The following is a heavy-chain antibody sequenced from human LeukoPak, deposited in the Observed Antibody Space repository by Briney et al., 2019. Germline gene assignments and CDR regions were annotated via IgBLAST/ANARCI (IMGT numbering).Heavy chain of an antibody. CDR1: GFPFTTYW. CDR2: IYPDDSDT. J-gene: IGHJ3*02. V-gene: IGHV5-51*06. Sequence: GESLKISCKGSGFPFTTYWIAWVRQMPGKGLEWMGIIYPDDSDTRYSPSFQGQVTISADRSISTAYLQWSSLKASDTAMYYCARWKGRLRFLEWPEEGDDAFDIWGQGTMVTVSS. CDR3: ARWKGRLRFLEWPEEGDDAFDI. D-gene: IGHD3-3*01.